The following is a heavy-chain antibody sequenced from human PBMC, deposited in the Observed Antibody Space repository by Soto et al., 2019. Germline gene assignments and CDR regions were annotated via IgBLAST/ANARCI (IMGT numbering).Heavy chain of an antibody. Sequence: GGSLRLSCAASGFTFSNYAMNWVRQAPGKGLEWVSGISGSGGSTNYADYVKGRFTISRDNSKNTLYLQMNSLRAEDTAIYYCAKVGSSPNDYWGQGSLVTVSS. CDR3: AKVGSSPNDY. D-gene: IGHD6-6*01. CDR1: GFTFSNYA. V-gene: IGHV3-23*01. J-gene: IGHJ4*02. CDR2: ISGSGGST.